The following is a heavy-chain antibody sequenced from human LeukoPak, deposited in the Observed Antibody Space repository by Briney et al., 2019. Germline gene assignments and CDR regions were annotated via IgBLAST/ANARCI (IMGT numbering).Heavy chain of an antibody. Sequence: SETLSLTCTVSGGSIRSYYWSWIRQPPGKGLEWIGYMYYSGSTNYNPSLKSRVTISVDTSKNQFSLKLSSVTAADTAVYYCARVRALSYYDSSGDLYYFDYWGQGTLVTVSA. CDR3: ARVRALSYYDSSGDLYYFDY. CDR1: GGSIRSYY. V-gene: IGHV4-59*01. CDR2: MYYSGST. J-gene: IGHJ4*02. D-gene: IGHD3-22*01.